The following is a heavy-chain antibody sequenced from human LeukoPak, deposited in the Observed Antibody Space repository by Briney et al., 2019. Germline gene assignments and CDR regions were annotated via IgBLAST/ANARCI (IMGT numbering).Heavy chain of an antibody. CDR3: ARRKSDRFMELDH. Sequence: ASVKVSCKASGYTFTSYYMHWVRQAPGQGLEWMGIINPSGGSTSYAQKFQDRVTMTRDTSTSTVCMELSSLRSEDTAVYYCARRKSDRFMELDHWGQGTLVTVSS. CDR1: GYTFTSYY. J-gene: IGHJ4*02. D-gene: IGHD3-3*01. CDR2: INPSGGST. V-gene: IGHV1-46*01.